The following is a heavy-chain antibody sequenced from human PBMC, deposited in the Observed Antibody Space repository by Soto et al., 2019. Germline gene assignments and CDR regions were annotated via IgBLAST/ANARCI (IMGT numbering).Heavy chain of an antibody. CDR3: ARDTGPNGYNYYYFGMDV. V-gene: IGHV3-30-3*01. CDR2: ISYDGSDK. CDR1: GFTFSNYA. J-gene: IGHJ6*02. D-gene: IGHD5-18*01. Sequence: GGSLRLSCAASGFTFSNYAMHWVRQAPGKGLEWVAVISYDGSDKYNANSVKGRFTISRDNSKNTLYLQMNSPRAEDTAVYYCARDTGPNGYNYYYFGMDVWGQGTKVTVSS.